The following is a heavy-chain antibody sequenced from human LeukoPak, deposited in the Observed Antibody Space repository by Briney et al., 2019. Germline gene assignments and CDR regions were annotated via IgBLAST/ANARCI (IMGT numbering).Heavy chain of an antibody. CDR3: VRDGEGVAISVNYWFDP. Sequence: GXSVKASCKAVGFKFTSYDINWVRQASGQGLEWMGWMNPNNGNTGYAQKFQGRVTMTRDTSTSTAYMELRGLTSDDTAVYYCVRDGEGVAISVNYWFDPRGQGTLVTVSS. CDR1: GFKFTSYD. D-gene: IGHD3-10*01. J-gene: IGHJ5*02. V-gene: IGHV1-8*01. CDR2: MNPNNGNT.